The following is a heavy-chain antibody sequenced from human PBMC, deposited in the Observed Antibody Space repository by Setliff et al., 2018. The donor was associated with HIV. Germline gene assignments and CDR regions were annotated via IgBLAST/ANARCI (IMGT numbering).Heavy chain of an antibody. D-gene: IGHD2-21*02. J-gene: IGHJ4*02. V-gene: IGHV3-43D*04. CDR3: AKELDCGGDCFAYFDS. Sequence: LSLSCAASGFTFRRFSMHWVRQAPGKALEWVSLIQGDGSRTYYADSVKGRFTISRDKRKNSLYLQMNSLTDEDTAWYYCAKELDCGGDCFAYFDSWGQGTLVTVSS. CDR1: GFTFRRFS. CDR2: IQGDGSRT.